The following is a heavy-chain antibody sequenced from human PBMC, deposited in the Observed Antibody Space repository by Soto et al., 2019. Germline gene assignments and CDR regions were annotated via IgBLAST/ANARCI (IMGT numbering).Heavy chain of an antibody. J-gene: IGHJ4*02. Sequence: QVQLEESGPGLVKPSETLSLTCTVSGGSVSSGNYYWSWIRQPPGKGLEWIGYFYYTGSINYNPALKIRVTIFIDASKNPFSLTLYSVTAADTAVYYCARSMFYSDGTNYAPFESWGQGTLVTASS. CDR2: FYYTGSI. CDR3: ARSMFYSDGTNYAPFES. D-gene: IGHD3-22*01. V-gene: IGHV4-61*01. CDR1: GGSVSSGNYY.